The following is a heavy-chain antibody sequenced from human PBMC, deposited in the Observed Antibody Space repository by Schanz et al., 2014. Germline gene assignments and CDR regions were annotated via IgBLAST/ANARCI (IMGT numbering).Heavy chain of an antibody. J-gene: IGHJ4*02. CDR3: ARDLLVSHYDFWSGNDY. D-gene: IGHD3-3*01. Sequence: QVQLVESGGGVVQPGRSLRLSCAASGFTFSSYGMHWVRQAPGKGLEWVALISYDGSSKNHADSVQGRFTISRDNAKNSLYLQMNSLRVEDTAVYYCARDLLVSHYDFWSGNDYWGQGTLVTVSS. V-gene: IGHV3-33*01. CDR1: GFTFSSYG. CDR2: ISYDGSSK.